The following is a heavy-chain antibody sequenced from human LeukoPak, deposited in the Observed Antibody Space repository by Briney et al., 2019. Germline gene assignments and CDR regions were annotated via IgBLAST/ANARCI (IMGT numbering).Heavy chain of an antibody. CDR3: AREPIYYDYVWGSYRQKYYFDY. Sequence: SETLSLTCTVSGGSISSSRYYWGWIRQPPGKGLEWIGRIYYSGSTYYNPSLKSRVTISVDTSKNQFSLKLSSVTAADTAVYYCAREPIYYDYVWGSYRQKYYFDYWGQGTLVTASS. V-gene: IGHV4-39*07. CDR2: IYYSGST. D-gene: IGHD3-16*02. CDR1: GGSISSSRYY. J-gene: IGHJ4*02.